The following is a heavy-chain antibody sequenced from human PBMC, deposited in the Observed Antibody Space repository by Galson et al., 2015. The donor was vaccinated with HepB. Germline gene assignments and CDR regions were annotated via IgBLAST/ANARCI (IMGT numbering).Heavy chain of an antibody. CDR1: GYTFTTYA. Sequence: VHVSCKASGYTFTTYAMHCVRQAPGQRLEWMGWINVRNGDTKYSQKFQGRVFITRDISASTAYMELSSLTSEDTAVLYCARGVPGYEFWSGYYGAWGQGTLVTVSS. J-gene: IGHJ4*02. CDR3: ARGVPGYEFWSGYYGA. V-gene: IGHV1-3*01. CDR2: INVRNGDT. D-gene: IGHD3-3*01.